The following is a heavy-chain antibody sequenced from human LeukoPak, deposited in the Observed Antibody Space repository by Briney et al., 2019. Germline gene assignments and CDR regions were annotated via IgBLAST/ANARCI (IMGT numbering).Heavy chain of an antibody. CDR3: AVAGGGGWFDP. CDR2: ISSSSSTI. CDR1: GFTFSSYS. V-gene: IGHV3-48*01. D-gene: IGHD6-19*01. J-gene: IGHJ5*02. Sequence: GGSLRLSCAASGFTFSSYSMNWVRQAPGKGLEWASYISSSSSTIYYADSVKGRFTISRDNAKNSLYLQMNSLRAEDTAVYYCAVAGGGGWFDPWGQGTLVTVSS.